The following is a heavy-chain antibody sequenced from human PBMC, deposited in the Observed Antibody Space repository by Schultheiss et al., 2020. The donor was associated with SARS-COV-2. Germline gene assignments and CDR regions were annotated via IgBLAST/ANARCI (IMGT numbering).Heavy chain of an antibody. CDR2: IYYSGST. V-gene: IGHV4-59*08. J-gene: IGHJ2*01. CDR3: ARLQDWYFDL. CDR1: GGSFSGYY. Sequence: SETLSLTCAVYGGSFSGYYWSWIRQPPGKGLEWIGYIYYSGSTYYNPSLKSRVTISVDTSKNQFSLKLSSVTAADTAVYYCARLQDWYFDLWGRGTLVTVSS.